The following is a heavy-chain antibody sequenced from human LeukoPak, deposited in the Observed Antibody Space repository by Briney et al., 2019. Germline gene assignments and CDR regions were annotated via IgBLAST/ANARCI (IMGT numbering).Heavy chain of an antibody. V-gene: IGHV3-23*01. D-gene: IGHD7-27*01. CDR3: AKATKNWGLGNYFDY. CDR2: ISGSGGST. CDR1: GFTFSSYA. J-gene: IGHJ4*02. Sequence: QPGGSLRLSCAASGFTFSSYAMSWVRQAPGKGLEWVSAISGSGGSTYYADSVKGQFTISRDNTKNTLYMQMNSLRAEDTAVYYCAKATKNWGLGNYFDYWGQGTLVTVSS.